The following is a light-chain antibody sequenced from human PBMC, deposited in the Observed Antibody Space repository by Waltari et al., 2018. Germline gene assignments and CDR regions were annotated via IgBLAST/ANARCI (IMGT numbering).Light chain of an antibody. CDR2: GAS. Sequence: ELVMTQSPATLSLSPGERATLSCRASQSVSSSLAWYQQKPGQAPRLLSYGASSRATGIPDRFSGSGSGTEFTLTISSLEPEDVAVYYCQQNSNWPLTFGGGTKVEIK. CDR3: QQNSNWPLT. J-gene: IGKJ4*01. V-gene: IGKV3D-15*01. CDR1: QSVSSS.